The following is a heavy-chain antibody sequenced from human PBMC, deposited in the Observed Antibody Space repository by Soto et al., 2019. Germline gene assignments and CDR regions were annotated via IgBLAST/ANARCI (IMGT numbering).Heavy chain of an antibody. J-gene: IGHJ3*02. D-gene: IGHD2-21*02. CDR2: INPNSDVT. V-gene: IGHV1-2*02. CDR3: ARGGTVVTGRVQDAFDI. Sequence: ASVKVSCKASGYTFNGYYMHWLRQAPGQGLEWMGWINPNSDVTNYAQKFQGRVTMTRDTSISTAYMELSSLRSDDTAVYYCARGGTVVTGRVQDAFDIWGQGTMVTVSS. CDR1: GYTFNGYY.